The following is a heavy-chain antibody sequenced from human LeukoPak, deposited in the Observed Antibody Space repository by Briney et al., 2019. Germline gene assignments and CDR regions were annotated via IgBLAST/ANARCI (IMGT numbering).Heavy chain of an antibody. CDR2: TYSGGST. J-gene: IGHJ3*01. CDR1: GFTVSNNY. Sequence: GGSLRLSCAASGFTVSNNYINWVRQAPGKGLEWVSVTYSGGSTYYADSVKGRFTISRDSSKNTLYLQMSSLRAEDTAVYYCARDGSGAYRNRGIFDPWGQGTMVTVSS. CDR3: ARDGSGAYRNRGIFDP. V-gene: IGHV3-53*01. D-gene: IGHD5-18*01.